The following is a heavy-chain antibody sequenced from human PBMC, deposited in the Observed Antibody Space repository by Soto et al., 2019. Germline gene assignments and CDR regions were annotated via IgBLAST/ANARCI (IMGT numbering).Heavy chain of an antibody. Sequence: GGSLRLSCAASGFTFDDYAMHWVRQAPGKGLEWVSGISWNSGSIGYADSVKGRFTISRDNAKNSLYLQMNSLRAEDTALYYCAKDRGGRVPAAIPGGWFDPWGQGTLVTVSS. CDR2: ISWNSGSI. CDR1: GFTFDDYA. D-gene: IGHD2-2*01. J-gene: IGHJ5*02. V-gene: IGHV3-9*01. CDR3: AKDRGGRVPAAIPGGWFDP.